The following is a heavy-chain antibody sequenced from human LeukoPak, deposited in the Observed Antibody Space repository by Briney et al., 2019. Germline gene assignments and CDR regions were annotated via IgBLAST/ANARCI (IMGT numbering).Heavy chain of an antibody. CDR1: GGSFSGYY. V-gene: IGHV4-34*01. D-gene: IGHD2-15*01. CDR3: ASGRRRRYCSGGSCSPRDYYFDY. Sequence: SETLSLTCAVYGGSFSGYYWSWSRQPPGKGLEWSGEINHNGSINYNPSLKSRVTISVDTSKNKFSLKLSCVNAPDTPVYYCASGRRRRYCSGGSCSPRDYYFDYWGQGTLVTVSS. CDR2: INHNGSI. J-gene: IGHJ4*02.